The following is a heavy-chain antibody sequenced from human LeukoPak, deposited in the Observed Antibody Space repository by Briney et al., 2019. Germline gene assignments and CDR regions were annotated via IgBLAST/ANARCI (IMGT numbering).Heavy chain of an antibody. CDR3: AREPPPAYDFWSGFDY. J-gene: IGHJ4*02. CDR2: IIPIFGTA. Sequence: GASVKVSCKASGGTFSSYATSWVRQAPGQGLEWMGGIIPIFGTANYAQKFQGRVTITADESTSTAYMELSSLRSEDTAVYYCAREPPPAYDFWSGFDYWGQGTLVTVSS. CDR1: GGTFSSYA. V-gene: IGHV1-69*13. D-gene: IGHD3-3*01.